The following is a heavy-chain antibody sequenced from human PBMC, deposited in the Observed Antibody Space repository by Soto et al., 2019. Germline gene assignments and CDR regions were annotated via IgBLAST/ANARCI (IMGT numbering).Heavy chain of an antibody. CDR1: GYTFTSYY. Sequence: AXVKVSCKASGYTFTSYYMHWVRQAPGQCLEWMGIINPSGGSTSYAQKFQGRVTMTTDTSTTTAYMELRNLRSDDTAVYYCARDPYHVLMVNAPNLYGMDVWGQGTTVTVSS. V-gene: IGHV1-46*01. D-gene: IGHD2-8*01. J-gene: IGHJ6*02. CDR2: INPSGGST. CDR3: ARDPYHVLMVNAPNLYGMDV.